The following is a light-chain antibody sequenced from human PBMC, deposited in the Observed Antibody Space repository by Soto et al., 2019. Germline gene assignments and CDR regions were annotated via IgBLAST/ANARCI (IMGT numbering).Light chain of an antibody. CDR1: QSISYW. CDR2: KAS. J-gene: IGKJ4*01. CDR3: QPYNSDPVT. V-gene: IGKV1-5*03. Sequence: DIQMTQSPSTLSASVGERVTITCRASQSISYWLAWYQQKPGKAPKLLIYKASSLGGGVPSRFSGSGSGTEFTLTISTLQPDDFATYYCQPYNSDPVTFXGGTNADI.